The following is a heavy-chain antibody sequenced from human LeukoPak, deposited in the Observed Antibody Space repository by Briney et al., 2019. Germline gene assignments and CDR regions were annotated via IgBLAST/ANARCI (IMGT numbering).Heavy chain of an antibody. CDR2: ISSNGGST. Sequence: GGSLRLSCSASGFTFSSYAMHWVRQAPGKGLEYVSAISSNGGSTYYADSVKGRFTISRDNSKNTLYLQMSSLRAEDTAVYYCVKDDPYYSSSGGGSIGGNFDYWGQGTLVTVSS. J-gene: IGHJ4*02. D-gene: IGHD6-13*01. CDR3: VKDDPYYSSSGGGSIGGNFDY. V-gene: IGHV3-64D*06. CDR1: GFTFSSYA.